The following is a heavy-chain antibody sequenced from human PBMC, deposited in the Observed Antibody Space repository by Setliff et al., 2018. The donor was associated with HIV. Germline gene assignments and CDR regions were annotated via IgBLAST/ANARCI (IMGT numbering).Heavy chain of an antibody. Sequence: ASVKVSCKASGYTFTGYYIHWVRQAPGQGLEWMGWINPNSGDTNYAQNFQGRVTMTRDTSISTAYMELSRLRSDDTAVYYCARDSGSYCTNGVCPPGYYMDVWGKGTTVTVS. J-gene: IGHJ6*03. CDR1: GYTFTGYY. CDR2: INPNSGDT. D-gene: IGHD2-8*01. V-gene: IGHV1-2*02. CDR3: ARDSGSYCTNGVCPPGYYMDV.